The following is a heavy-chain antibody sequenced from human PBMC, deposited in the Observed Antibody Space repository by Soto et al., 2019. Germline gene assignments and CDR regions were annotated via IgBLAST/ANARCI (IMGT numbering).Heavy chain of an antibody. Sequence: ASVKVSCKASGFTFTSSVVQWVRQARGQRLEWIGWIVVGSGNTNYAQKFQERVTITRDMSTSTAYMELSSLRSEDTAVYYCAAVESAGYYYDSSGPFDPWGQGTLVTVSS. D-gene: IGHD3-22*01. J-gene: IGHJ5*02. CDR2: IVVGSGNT. V-gene: IGHV1-58*01. CDR3: AAVESAGYYYDSSGPFDP. CDR1: GFTFTSSV.